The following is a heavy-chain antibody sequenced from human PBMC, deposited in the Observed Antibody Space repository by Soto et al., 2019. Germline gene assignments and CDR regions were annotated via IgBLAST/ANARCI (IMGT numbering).Heavy chain of an antibody. J-gene: IGHJ4*02. V-gene: IGHV4-34*01. CDR2: INHSGST. D-gene: IGHD2-8*02. CDR1: GGSFSGYY. Sequence: QVQLQQWGAGLLKPSETLSLTCAVYGGSFSGYYWTWIRQPPGTGLEWIGEINHSGSTNYNPSLKSRGTISVDTSANQFSLKLTSVTAADMAVYYCARDKITGLFDYWGQGTLVTVSS. CDR3: ARDKITGLFDY.